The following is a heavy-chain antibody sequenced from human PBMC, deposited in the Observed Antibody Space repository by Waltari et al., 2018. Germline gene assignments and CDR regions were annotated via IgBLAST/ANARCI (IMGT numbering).Heavy chain of an antibody. CDR2: INWNGGSI. Sequence: EVQLVESGGGLVQPGRSLRLSCAASGFTFDDYAMHWFRQAPGKGLEWVSGINWNGGSIGYADSVKGRFTISRDNAKNSLYLQMNSLRPEDTALYYCAKDTHGYYFDYWGQGALVTVSS. CDR1: GFTFDDYA. CDR3: AKDTHGYYFDY. J-gene: IGHJ4*02. D-gene: IGHD3-10*01. V-gene: IGHV3-9*01.